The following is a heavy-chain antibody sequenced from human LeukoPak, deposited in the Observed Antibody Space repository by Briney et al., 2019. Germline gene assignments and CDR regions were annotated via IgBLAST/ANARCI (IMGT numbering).Heavy chain of an antibody. CDR3: ARAIGARWELLGAFDF. CDR1: GFTFSSYS. Sequence: GGSLRLSCAASGFTFSSYSMNWVRQAPGKWLDWVSSISSSSSYKYHADSVKGRFIISRDNARNSLTLQMNSLRAEDTAVYYCARAIGARWELLGAFDFWGQGTMVTVSS. J-gene: IGHJ3*01. CDR2: ISSSSSYK. V-gene: IGHV3-21*01. D-gene: IGHD1-26*01.